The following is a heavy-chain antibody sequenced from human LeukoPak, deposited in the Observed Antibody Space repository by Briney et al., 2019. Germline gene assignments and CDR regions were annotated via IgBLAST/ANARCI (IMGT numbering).Heavy chain of an antibody. D-gene: IGHD2-15*01. J-gene: IGHJ4*02. CDR2: AYYRSKRYN. Sequence: LSLTCAXXXDSVSSNSVTWNWIRQSPSRGLEWLGRAYYRSKRYNDYAVSVKSRININPDTSKNQFSLQLNSVTPEDTAVYYCARARGAAFDYWGQGTLVTVSS. CDR3: ARARGAAFDY. CDR1: XDSVSSNSVT. V-gene: IGHV6-1*01.